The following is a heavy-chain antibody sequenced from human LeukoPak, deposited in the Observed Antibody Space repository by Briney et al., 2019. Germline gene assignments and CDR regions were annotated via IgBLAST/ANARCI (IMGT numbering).Heavy chain of an antibody. V-gene: IGHV3-9*01. D-gene: IGHD2-15*01. CDR3: EKDINGYISGWYEF. J-gene: IGHJ5*01. Sequence: GGSLRLSCEGSGFTFDYFGMHWVRQAPGKGLEWVSGISWNSGTIGYADSVKGRFTISRDNAKNSLYLQMNSLRAEDTALYYCEKDINGYISGWYEFWGQGTLVTVSS. CDR2: ISWNSGTI. CDR1: GFTFDYFG.